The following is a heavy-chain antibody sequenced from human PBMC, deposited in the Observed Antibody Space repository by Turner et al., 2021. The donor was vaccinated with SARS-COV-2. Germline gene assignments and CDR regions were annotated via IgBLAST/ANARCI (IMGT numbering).Heavy chain of an antibody. CDR3: ARLYHHDTSGVDF. Sequence: QVPLQESGPGLVKPSEILSLSCTVPGVSITSTNFFWGWIRQSPGKGLEWMGTFYYSGSTFYNPSFKGRVTMSADPSKRQFFLRLTSVTAADTAVYYCARLYHHDTSGVDFWGQGTQVTVSS. CDR2: FYYSGST. D-gene: IGHD3-22*01. CDR1: GVSITSTNFF. V-gene: IGHV4-39*01. J-gene: IGHJ4*02.